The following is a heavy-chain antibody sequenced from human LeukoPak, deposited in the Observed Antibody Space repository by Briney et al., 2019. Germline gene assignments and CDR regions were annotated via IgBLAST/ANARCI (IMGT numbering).Heavy chain of an antibody. CDR1: GYSFTNYW. D-gene: IGHD1-26*01. V-gene: IGHV5-51*01. CDR3: ARSGSLGTFDI. CDR2: IYPGDSDT. Sequence: GESLEISCKGSGYSFTNYWIGWVRQMPGKGLEWMGIIYPGDSDTRYSPFFQGQVTISADKSISTAYLQWSSLRASETAMYYCARSGSLGTFDIWGQGTLVTVSS. J-gene: IGHJ3*02.